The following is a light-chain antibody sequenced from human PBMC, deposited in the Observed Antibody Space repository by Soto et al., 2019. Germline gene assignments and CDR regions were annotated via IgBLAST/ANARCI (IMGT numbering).Light chain of an antibody. J-gene: IGKJ1*01. Sequence: EIVLTQSPATLSLSPGERATLSCRASQSVGTFFAWYQQKPGQAPRLPIYDASNRATGIPPRFSGSGSGTDFTLTISSLEPEDFAVYYCQQCNNWPQWTFGQGTKV. CDR2: DAS. V-gene: IGKV3-11*01. CDR3: QQCNNWPQWT. CDR1: QSVGTF.